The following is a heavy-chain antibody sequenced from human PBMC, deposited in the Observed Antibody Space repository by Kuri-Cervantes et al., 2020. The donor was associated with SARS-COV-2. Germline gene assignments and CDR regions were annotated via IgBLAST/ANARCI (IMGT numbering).Heavy chain of an antibody. CDR3: ARHIDDCGGDCQPNDGFDI. V-gene: IGHV5-51*01. D-gene: IGHD2-21*01. CDR2: IYPGDSDT. CDR1: GYKFTNYW. Sequence: GGSLRLSCEGSGYKFTNYWIGWVRQMPGKGLEWMGVIYPGDSDTRYSPSFQGQVTISADKSIRTAYLQWNSLKASDTAIYYCARHIDDCGGDCQPNDGFDIWGQGTMVTVSS. J-gene: IGHJ3*02.